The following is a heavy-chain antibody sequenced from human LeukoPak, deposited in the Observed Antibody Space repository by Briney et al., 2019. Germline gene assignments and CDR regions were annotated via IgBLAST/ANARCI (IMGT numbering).Heavy chain of an antibody. Sequence: GGSLRLSCAASGFTFSSYSMNWVRQAPGKGLEWVSYISSSSSTIYYADSVKGRFAISRDNAKNSLYLQMNSLRAEDTAVYYCARYLRYFGSTYYYYYMDVWGKGTTVTVSS. CDR3: ARYLRYFGSTYYYYYMDV. J-gene: IGHJ6*03. CDR2: ISSSSSTI. V-gene: IGHV3-48*01. D-gene: IGHD3-9*01. CDR1: GFTFSSYS.